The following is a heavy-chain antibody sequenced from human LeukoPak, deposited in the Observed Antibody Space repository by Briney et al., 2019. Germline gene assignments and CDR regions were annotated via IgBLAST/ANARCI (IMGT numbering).Heavy chain of an antibody. CDR1: GGSISSSSYY. J-gene: IGHJ4*02. CDR3: ARGAYTHADY. CDR2: IYYSGST. D-gene: IGHD1-14*01. V-gene: IGHV4-39*07. Sequence: SETLSLTCTVSGGSISSSSYYWGWIRQPPGKGLEWIGSIYYSGSTYYNPSLKSRVTISVDTSKNQFSLKLSSVTAADTAVYYCARGAYTHADYWGQGTLVTVSS.